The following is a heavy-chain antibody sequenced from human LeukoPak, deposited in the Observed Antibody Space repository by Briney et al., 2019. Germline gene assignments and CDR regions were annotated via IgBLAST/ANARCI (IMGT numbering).Heavy chain of an antibody. CDR3: ARGYYYGSGSYLGY. J-gene: IGHJ4*02. CDR1: GFTFSSYW. V-gene: IGHV3-7*03. D-gene: IGHD3-10*01. CDR2: IKQDGSEK. Sequence: GGSLRLSCVASGFTFSSYWMSWVRQAPGKGLEWVADIKQDGSEKYYVDSIKGRFTISRDNAKNSLYLQMNSLRAEDTAVYYCARGYYYGSGSYLGYWGQGTLVTVSS.